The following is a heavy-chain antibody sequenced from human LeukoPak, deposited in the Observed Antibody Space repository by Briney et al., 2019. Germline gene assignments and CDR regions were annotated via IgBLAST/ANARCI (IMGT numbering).Heavy chain of an antibody. CDR2: IYYSGST. CDR1: GGSISSYY. Sequence: TASETLSLTCTVSGGSISSYYWSWIRQPPGKGLEWIGYIYYSGSTNYNPSLKSRVTISVDTSKNQFSLKLSSVTAADTAVYYCARASGGGYYDSSGYYYLDYWGQGTLVTVSS. D-gene: IGHD3-22*01. CDR3: ARASGGGYYDSSGYYYLDY. J-gene: IGHJ4*02. V-gene: IGHV4-59*01.